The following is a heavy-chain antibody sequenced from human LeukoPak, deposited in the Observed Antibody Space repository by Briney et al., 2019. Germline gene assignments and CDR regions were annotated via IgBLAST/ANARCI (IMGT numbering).Heavy chain of an antibody. J-gene: IGHJ4*02. Sequence: GSLRLSCAVSGMLFSDAWMSWVGQAPGQGLEWVGRLKSKGGGGTTDYAAPVIGRFTISRDDSRNTLYLQMDSLQIEDTAVYYCTWMATFFTVDFWGQGTRVTVSS. CDR3: TWMATFFTVDF. CDR2: LKSKGGGGTT. CDR1: GMLFSDAW. V-gene: IGHV3-15*01. D-gene: IGHD3-16*01.